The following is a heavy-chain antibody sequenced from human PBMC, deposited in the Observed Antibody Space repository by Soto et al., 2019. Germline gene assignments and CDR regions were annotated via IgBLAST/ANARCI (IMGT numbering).Heavy chain of an antibody. CDR2: IFNSGTT. CDR1: GASTVSHYH. D-gene: IGHD6-19*01. Sequence: QVQLQESGPGLVKPSQTLSLTCSVSGASTVSHYHWTWIRQPPGKGLEWMGYIFNSGTTFYNPSLTSRLSISMDTSGNHFSLELRSVTAADTAVYYCARGQWLQRSEYWGQGTLVTVSS. V-gene: IGHV4-31*02. CDR3: ARGQWLQRSEY. J-gene: IGHJ4*02.